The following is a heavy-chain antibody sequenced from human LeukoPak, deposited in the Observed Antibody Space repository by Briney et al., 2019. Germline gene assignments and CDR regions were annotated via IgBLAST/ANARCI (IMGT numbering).Heavy chain of an antibody. CDR3: ARSGYCSGGSCHIDY. D-gene: IGHD2-15*01. Sequence: PSETLSLTCAVYGGSFSGYYWSWIRQPPGKGLEWIGEINHSGSTNYNPSLKSRVTISVDTSKNQFSLKLSSVTAADTAVYYCARSGYCSGGSCHIDYWGQGTLVTVSS. V-gene: IGHV4-34*01. CDR2: INHSGST. CDR1: GGSFSGYY. J-gene: IGHJ4*02.